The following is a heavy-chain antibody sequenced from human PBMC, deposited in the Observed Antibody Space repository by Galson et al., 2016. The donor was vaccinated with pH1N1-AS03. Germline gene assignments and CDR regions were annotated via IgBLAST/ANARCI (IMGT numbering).Heavy chain of an antibody. CDR1: GGSISSSYY. Sequence: LSLTCTVSGGSISSSYYWTWIRQPPGRGLEWVGSVHYSGSTNYNPSLESRVTISVDTSKSQFSLRLSSVTAADTAVYFCATVRWTHGAFDFWGQGTMVTVSS. CDR2: VHYSGST. CDR3: ATVRWTHGAFDF. V-gene: IGHV4-39*07. D-gene: IGHD2-15*01. J-gene: IGHJ3*01.